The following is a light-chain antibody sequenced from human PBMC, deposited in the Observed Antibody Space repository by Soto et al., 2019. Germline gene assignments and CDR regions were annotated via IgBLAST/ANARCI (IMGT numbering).Light chain of an antibody. Sequence: DIVMTQSPDSLAVSLGERATINCKSSQSLLYSSNNKNYLAWYQQKPGQPPQLLIYWASTRESGVPDRFSGSGSGTDFTLTISSLQDEDVAGSYCQQYYNTPRTFGQGTKLEIK. CDR1: QSLLYSSNNKNY. J-gene: IGKJ2*02. CDR3: QQYYNTPRT. V-gene: IGKV4-1*01. CDR2: WAS.